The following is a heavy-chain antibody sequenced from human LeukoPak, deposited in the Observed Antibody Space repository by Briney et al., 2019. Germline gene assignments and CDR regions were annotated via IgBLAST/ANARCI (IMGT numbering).Heavy chain of an antibody. J-gene: IGHJ6*02. CDR2: ISSSGSTI. V-gene: IGHV3-48*04. CDR1: GFTFSSYS. D-gene: IGHD6-13*01. CDR3: AREAIAAAVTYYYYYYGMDV. Sequence: GGSLRLSCAASGFTFSSYSMNWVRQAPGKGLEWVSYISSSGSTIYYADSVKGRFTISRDNAKNSLYLQMNSLRAEDTAVYYCAREAIAAAVTYYYYYYGMDVWGQGTTVTVSS.